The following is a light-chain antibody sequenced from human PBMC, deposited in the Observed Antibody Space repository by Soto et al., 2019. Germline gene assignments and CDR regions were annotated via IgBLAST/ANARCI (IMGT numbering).Light chain of an antibody. CDR2: GAS. CDR3: QHYINWSTWT. J-gene: IGKJ1*01. CDR1: QKVYSD. V-gene: IGKV3-15*01. Sequence: EILFTLSAATLSLSHGDTATLSCRASQKVYSDLAWYQQRPGQAPRLLMYGASTRATGIPARFSGSGSGTEFTLTISSLQSEDFAVYYCQHYINWSTWTFGQGTKVDIK.